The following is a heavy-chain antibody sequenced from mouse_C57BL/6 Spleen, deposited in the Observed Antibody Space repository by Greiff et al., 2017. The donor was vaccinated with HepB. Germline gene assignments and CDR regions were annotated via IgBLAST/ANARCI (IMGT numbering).Heavy chain of an antibody. CDR3: ARLWLREAMDY. J-gene: IGHJ4*01. Sequence: VQLQQSGAELVRPGTSVKMSCKASGYTFTNYWIGWAKQRPGHGLEWIGDIYPGGGYTNYNEKFKGKATLTADKSSSTAYMQFSSLTSEDSAIYYCARLWLREAMDYWGQGTSVTVSS. D-gene: IGHD1-1*01. CDR1: GYTFTNYW. V-gene: IGHV1-63*01. CDR2: IYPGGGYT.